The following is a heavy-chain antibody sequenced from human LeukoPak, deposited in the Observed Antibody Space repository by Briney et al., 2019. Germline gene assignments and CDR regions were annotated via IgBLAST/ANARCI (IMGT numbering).Heavy chain of an antibody. V-gene: IGHV3-21*01. D-gene: IGHD3-10*01. CDR2: ISSSSSYI. Sequence: PGGSLRLSCAASGFTFSSYSMNWVRQAPGKGLEWVSSISSSSSYIYYADSVKGRFTISRDNAKNSLYLQMNSLRAEDRAVYYCARTDMVRGVTHFDYWGQGTLVTVSS. J-gene: IGHJ4*02. CDR3: ARTDMVRGVTHFDY. CDR1: GFTFSSYS.